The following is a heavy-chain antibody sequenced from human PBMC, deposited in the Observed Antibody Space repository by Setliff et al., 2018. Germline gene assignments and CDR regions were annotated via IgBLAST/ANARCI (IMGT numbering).Heavy chain of an antibody. V-gene: IGHV1-69*13. CDR2: IIPIFGTA. CDR3: ARLQRVDTAMANTLFYYYYGMDV. J-gene: IGHJ6*02. Sequence: GASVKVSCKASGGTFSSYAITWVRQAPGQGLEWMGGIIPIFGTAKYAQKFQGRVTITADQSTRTAYMELRSLRSDDTAVYYCARLQRVDTAMANTLFYYYYGMDVWGQGTTVTVSS. CDR1: GGTFSSYA. D-gene: IGHD5-18*01.